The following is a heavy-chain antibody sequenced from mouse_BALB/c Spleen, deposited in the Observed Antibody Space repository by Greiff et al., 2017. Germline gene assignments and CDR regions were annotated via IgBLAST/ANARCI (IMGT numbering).Heavy chain of an antibody. V-gene: IGHV5-9-4*01. CDR2: ISSGGSYT. CDR3: ARTGEVGYYYAMDY. D-gene: IGHD1-1*01. Sequence: DVKLVESGGGLVKPGGSLKLSCAASGFTFSSYAMSWVRQSPEKRLEWVAEISSGGSYTYYPDTVTGRFTISRDNAKNTLYLEMSSLRSEDTAMYHCARTGEVGYYYAMDYWGQGTSVTVSS. J-gene: IGHJ4*01. CDR1: GFTFSSYA.